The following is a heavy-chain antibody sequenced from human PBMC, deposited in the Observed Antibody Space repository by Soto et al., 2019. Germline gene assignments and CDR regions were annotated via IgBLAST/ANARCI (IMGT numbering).Heavy chain of an antibody. V-gene: IGHV4-4*07. D-gene: IGHD2-15*01. J-gene: IGHJ4*02. CDR1: GGSMNAHF. CDR3: ARINGGSPDF. Sequence: SETLSLTCTVSGGSMNAHFWSWIRQSAGKGLEWIGHIYISGTTMYNPSLKSRVTMSVDPPKDQLSLKLTSVTAADTAVYYCARINGGSPDFWGQGTLVTVSS. CDR2: IYISGTT.